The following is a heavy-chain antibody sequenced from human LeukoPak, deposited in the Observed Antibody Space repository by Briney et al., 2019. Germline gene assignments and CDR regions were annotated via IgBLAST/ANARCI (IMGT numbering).Heavy chain of an antibody. D-gene: IGHD3-3*01. J-gene: IGHJ4*02. V-gene: IGHV4-59*01. Sequence: SETLSLTCTVSGGSISSYYWSWIRQPPGKGLEWIGYIYYSGTTNYNPSLKSRVTISVDTSKNQFSLKLSSVTAVDTAVYYCARGGYFDFWSGHDYWGPGTLVTVSS. CDR2: IYYSGTT. CDR1: GGSISSYY. CDR3: ARGGYFDFWSGHDY.